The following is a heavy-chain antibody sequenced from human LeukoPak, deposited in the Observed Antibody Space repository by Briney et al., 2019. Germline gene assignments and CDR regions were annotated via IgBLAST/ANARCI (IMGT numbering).Heavy chain of an antibody. CDR2: INHSGST. V-gene: IGHV4-34*01. CDR3: ARAAWAGTVDY. Sequence: PSETLSLTCAVYGGSFSGYYWSWLRQPPGKGLEWIGEINHSGSTNYNPSLKSRVTISVDTSKNQFSLKLSSVTAADTAVYYCARAAWAGTVDYWGQGTLVTVSS. D-gene: IGHD6-19*01. CDR1: GGSFSGYY. J-gene: IGHJ4*02.